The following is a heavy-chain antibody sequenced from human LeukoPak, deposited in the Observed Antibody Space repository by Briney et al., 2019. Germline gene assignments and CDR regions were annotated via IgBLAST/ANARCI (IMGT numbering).Heavy chain of an antibody. J-gene: IGHJ2*01. Sequence: SGPTLVNPTQTLTLTCTFSGFSLNTSGMCVSWIRQPPGKALEWLARIDWDDDKYYITSLKTRLTISKDSSKNQVVLKMTNMDPVDTATYYCARARTGGGNPGGYFDLWGRGTLVTVSS. CDR1: GFSLNTSGMC. D-gene: IGHD4-23*01. CDR2: IDWDDDK. CDR3: ARARTGGGNPGGYFDL. V-gene: IGHV2-70*11.